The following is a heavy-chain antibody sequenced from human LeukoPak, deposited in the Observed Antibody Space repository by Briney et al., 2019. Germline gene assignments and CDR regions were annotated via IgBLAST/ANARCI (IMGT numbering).Heavy chain of an antibody. CDR2: IKSDGRST. V-gene: IGHV3-74*01. CDR3: ARGSQGSIFDY. Sequence: PGGSLRLSCAASGFTFSSYWMHWVRQAPGKWLVWVSRIKSDGRSTTYADSVKGRFTISKDNAKNTLYLQMNSLRAEDTAVYYCARGSQGSIFDYWGQGTLVTVSS. J-gene: IGHJ4*02. CDR1: GFTFSSYW.